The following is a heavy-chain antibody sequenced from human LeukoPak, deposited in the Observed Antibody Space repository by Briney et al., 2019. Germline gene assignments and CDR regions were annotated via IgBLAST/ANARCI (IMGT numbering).Heavy chain of an antibody. CDR3: ARDLYGDYWRYFDY. V-gene: IGHV3-21*01. CDR1: GFTFSSYS. D-gene: IGHD4-17*01. Sequence: EGSLRLSCAASGFTFSSYSMNWVRQAPGKGLEWVSSISSSSYIYYADSVKGRFTISRDNAKNSLYLQMNSLRAEDTAVYYCARDLYGDYWRYFDYWGQGTLVTVSS. CDR2: ISSSSYI. J-gene: IGHJ4*02.